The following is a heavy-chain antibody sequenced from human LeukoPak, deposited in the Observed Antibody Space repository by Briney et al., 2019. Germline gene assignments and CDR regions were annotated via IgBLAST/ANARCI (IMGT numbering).Heavy chain of an antibody. CDR1: GFTFSSYA. CDR3: AKGEGYYGSGSCYILSKPVDY. D-gene: IGHD3-10*01. J-gene: IGHJ4*02. Sequence: GSLRLSCAASGFTFSSYAMSWVRQAPGKGLEWVSAISGSGGSTYYADSVKGRFTISRDNSKNTLYLQMNCLRAEDTAVYYCAKGEGYYGSGSCYILSKPVDYWGQGTLVTVSS. V-gene: IGHV3-23*01. CDR2: ISGSGGST.